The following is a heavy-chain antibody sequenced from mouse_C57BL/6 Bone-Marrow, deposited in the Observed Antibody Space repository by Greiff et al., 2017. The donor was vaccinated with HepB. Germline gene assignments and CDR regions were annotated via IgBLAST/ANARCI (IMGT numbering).Heavy chain of an antibody. D-gene: IGHD1-1*01. V-gene: IGHV5-16*01. CDR1: GFTFSDYY. J-gene: IGHJ2*01. CDR3: ARGYYGSRGYFDY. Sequence: LMESEGGLVQPGSSMKLYCTASGFTFSDYYMAWVRQVPEKGLEWVANIKYDGSSTYYLDSLKSRFIISRDNAKNILYLQMSSLKSEDTATYYCARGYYGSRGYFDYWGQGTTLTVSS. CDR2: IKYDGSST.